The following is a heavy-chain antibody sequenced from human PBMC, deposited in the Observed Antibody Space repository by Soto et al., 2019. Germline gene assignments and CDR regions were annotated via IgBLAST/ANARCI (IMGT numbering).Heavy chain of an antibody. CDR2: IIPMSGTT. J-gene: IGHJ6*02. Sequence: QVQLVQSGAEVKKPGSSVKVSCKASGGTFSSNAVSWVRQAPGLGLEWTGGIIPMSGTTKYAQKFQGRVTITADESTSTAYMELSSLRSEDTAVYYCARDTYCGGDCHSGYYYGMDVWGQGTTVTVSS. D-gene: IGHD2-21*02. CDR3: ARDTYCGGDCHSGYYYGMDV. CDR1: GGTFSSNA. V-gene: IGHV1-69*01.